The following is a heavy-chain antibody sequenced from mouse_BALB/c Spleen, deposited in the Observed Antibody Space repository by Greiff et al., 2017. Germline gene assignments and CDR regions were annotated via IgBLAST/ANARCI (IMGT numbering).Heavy chain of an antibody. Sequence: QVHVKQSGAELVRPGTSVKVSCKASGYAFTNYLIEWVKQRPGQGLEWIGVINPGSGGTNYNEKFKGKATLTADKSSSTAYMQLSSLTSDDSAVYFCAREGGTTVPFDYWGQGTTLTVSS. CDR1: GYAFTNYL. CDR2: INPGSGGT. J-gene: IGHJ2*01. V-gene: IGHV1-54*03. D-gene: IGHD1-1*01. CDR3: AREGGTTVPFDY.